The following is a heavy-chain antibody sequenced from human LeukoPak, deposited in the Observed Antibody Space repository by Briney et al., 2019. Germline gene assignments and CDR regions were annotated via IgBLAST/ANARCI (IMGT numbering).Heavy chain of an antibody. CDR3: AKGEQWQQTPFDY. CDR2: ISGSGGNT. CDR1: GFTFSSYA. D-gene: IGHD6-19*01. V-gene: IGHV3-23*01. J-gene: IGHJ4*02. Sequence: GGSLRLSCAASGFTFSSYAMSWVRQAPGKGLEWVSTISGSGGNTYYADSVKGRFTISRGNSKNTLYLQMNSLRAEDTAVYYCAKGEQWQQTPFDYWGQGTLVTVSS.